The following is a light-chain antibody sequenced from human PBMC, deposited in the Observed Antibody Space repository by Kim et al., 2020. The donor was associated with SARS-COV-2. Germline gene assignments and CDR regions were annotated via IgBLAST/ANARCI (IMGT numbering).Light chain of an antibody. Sequence: GHGVTISCSGSSSNIGSNYVYWYQQLPGTAPKLLIYRNNQRPSGVPDRFSGSKSGTSASLAISGLRSEDEADYYCAAWDDSLSGRVFGGGTQLTVL. V-gene: IGLV1-47*01. CDR2: RNN. J-gene: IGLJ3*02. CDR1: SSNIGSNY. CDR3: AAWDDSLSGRV.